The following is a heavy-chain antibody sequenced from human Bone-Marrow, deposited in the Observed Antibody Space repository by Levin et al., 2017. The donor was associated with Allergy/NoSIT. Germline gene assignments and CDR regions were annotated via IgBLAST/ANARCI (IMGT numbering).Heavy chain of an antibody. J-gene: IGHJ4*02. D-gene: IGHD3-10*01. CDR1: GFTFSVYW. V-gene: IGHV3-7*04. CDR3: AREPSRGGDFDY. CDR2: IKGDGSEK. Sequence: GGSLRLSCAASGFTFSVYWMNWVRQAPGKGLEWVAQIKGDGSEKYYVGSVKGRFTISRDNAKNSLYLQMNSLRAEDTAVYYCAREPSRGGDFDYWGQGTMVTVSS.